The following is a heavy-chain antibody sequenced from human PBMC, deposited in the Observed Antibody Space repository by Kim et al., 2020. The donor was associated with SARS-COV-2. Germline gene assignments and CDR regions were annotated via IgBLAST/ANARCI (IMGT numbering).Heavy chain of an antibody. CDR1: VGSFSGYY. Sequence: SETLSLTCAVYVGSFSGYYWTWIRQPPGRGLEWIGEISHSGSTNYNPSLTSRVTISVDTSKNQFSLKLNSVTAADRGVYFCARGRYVSGRDDYFDYLGRG. CDR2: ISHSGST. V-gene: IGHV4-34*01. CDR3: ARGRYVSGRDDYFDY. D-gene: IGHD6-19*01. J-gene: IGHJ4*02.